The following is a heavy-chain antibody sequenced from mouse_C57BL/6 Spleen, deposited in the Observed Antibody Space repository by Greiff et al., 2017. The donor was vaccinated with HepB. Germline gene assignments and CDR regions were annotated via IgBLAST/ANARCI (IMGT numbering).Heavy chain of an antibody. CDR1: GFNIKDDY. CDR2: IDPENGDT. Sequence: VQLKESGAELVRPGASVKLSCTASGFNIKDDYMHWVKQRPEQGLEWIGWIDPENGDTEYASKFQGKATITADTSSNTAYLQLSSLTSEDTAVYYCTTVYYEGYWGQGTTLTVSS. D-gene: IGHD2-4*01. CDR3: TTVYYEGY. V-gene: IGHV14-4*01. J-gene: IGHJ2*01.